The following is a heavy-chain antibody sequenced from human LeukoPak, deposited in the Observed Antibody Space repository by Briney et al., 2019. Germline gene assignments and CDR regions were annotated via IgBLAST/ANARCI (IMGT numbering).Heavy chain of an antibody. D-gene: IGHD3-22*01. J-gene: IGHJ4*02. CDR1: GGSFSGYY. Sequence: SETLSLTCAVYGGSFSGYYWSWIRQPPGKGLEWIGYIYYSGSTYYNPSLKSRVTISVDTSKNQFSLKLSSVTAADTAVYYCARGSGYFRVDYWGQGTLVTVSS. CDR2: IYYSGST. CDR3: ARGSGYFRVDY. V-gene: IGHV4-30-4*01.